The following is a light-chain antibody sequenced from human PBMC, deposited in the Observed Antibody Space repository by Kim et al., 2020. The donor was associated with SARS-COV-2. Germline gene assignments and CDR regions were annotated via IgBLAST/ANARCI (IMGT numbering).Light chain of an antibody. CDR3: QAWDSSTGV. J-gene: IGLJ2*01. V-gene: IGLV3-1*01. Sequence: SYELTQPPSVSVSPGQTASITCSGDKLGDKYACWYQQKPGQSPVLVIYQDSKWPSGIPERLSGSNSGNTATLTISGTQAMDEADYYCQAWDSSTGVFGGG. CDR1: KLGDKY. CDR2: QDS.